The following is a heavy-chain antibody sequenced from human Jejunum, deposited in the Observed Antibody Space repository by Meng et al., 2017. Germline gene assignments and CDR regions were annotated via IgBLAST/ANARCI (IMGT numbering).Heavy chain of an antibody. J-gene: IGHJ4*02. Sequence: QVRLGQSGAGVKTPGASVKVSCKASGYTFSILHINWVRQAHGQGPEWMGWMSPENGNTAYAQKFQGRVTMTRDTSVSTAYMELSGLTSDDSGVYYCARGVNAGVDYWGQGTLVTVSS. CDR3: ARGVNAGVDY. CDR2: MSPENGNT. V-gene: IGHV1-8*01. D-gene: IGHD7-27*01. CDR1: GYTFSILH.